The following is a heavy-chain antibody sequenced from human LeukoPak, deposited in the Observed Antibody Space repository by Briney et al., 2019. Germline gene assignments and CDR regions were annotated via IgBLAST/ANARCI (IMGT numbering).Heavy chain of an antibody. CDR2: ISGSGGST. D-gene: IGHD6-19*01. J-gene: IGHJ4*02. V-gene: IGHV3-23*01. CDR3: AKDNGSGWHGDY. Sequence: PGGSLRLSCVASGFTFSSYAMSWVRQAPGKGLEWVSAISGSGGSTYYADSVKGRFTISRDNSKNTLYLQMNSLRAEDTAVYYCAKDNGSGWHGDYWGQGTLVTVSS. CDR1: GFTFSSYA.